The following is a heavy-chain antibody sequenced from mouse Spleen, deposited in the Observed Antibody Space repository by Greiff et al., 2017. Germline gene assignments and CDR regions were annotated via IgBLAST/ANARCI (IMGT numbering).Heavy chain of an antibody. Sequence: EVHLVESGGGLVKPGGSLKLSCAASGFTFSSYAMSWVRQTPEKRLEWVATISDGGSYTYYPDNVKGRFTISRDNAKNNLYLQMSHLKSEDTAMYYCATLTTVVAQDVWGTGTTVTVSS. CDR2: ISDGGSYT. D-gene: IGHD1-1*01. J-gene: IGHJ1*03. CDR3: ATLTTVVAQDV. CDR1: GFTFSSYA. V-gene: IGHV5-4*01.